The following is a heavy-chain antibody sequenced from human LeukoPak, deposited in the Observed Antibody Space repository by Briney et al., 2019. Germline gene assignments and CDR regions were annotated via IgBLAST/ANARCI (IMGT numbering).Heavy chain of an antibody. CDR1: GGTVWSSS. CDR2: LHSGGGT. D-gene: IGHD1-26*01. J-gene: IGHJ4*02. CDR3: ARDRSGTYLDY. V-gene: IGHV3-66*01. Sequence: PGGSLRLSCAESGGTVWSSSRSWIRQAPGKGLEWVAILHSGGGTDYADSVRGRFTISRDNSKDILYLQMNSLRAEDTAVYYCARDRSGTYLDYWGQGTLVTVSS.